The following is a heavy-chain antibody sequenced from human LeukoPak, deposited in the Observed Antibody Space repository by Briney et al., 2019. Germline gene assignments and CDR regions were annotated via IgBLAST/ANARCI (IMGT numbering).Heavy chain of an antibody. D-gene: IGHD3-22*01. CDR1: GYTFTSYG. Sequence: GASVKVSCKASGYTFTSYGISWVRQAPGQGLEWMGWISVYNGNTNYAQKLQGRVTMTTDTSTSTAYMELRSLRSDDTAVYYCARDSPLFYYDSSGYDYWGQGTLVTVSS. J-gene: IGHJ4*02. CDR3: ARDSPLFYYDSSGYDY. V-gene: IGHV1-18*01. CDR2: ISVYNGNT.